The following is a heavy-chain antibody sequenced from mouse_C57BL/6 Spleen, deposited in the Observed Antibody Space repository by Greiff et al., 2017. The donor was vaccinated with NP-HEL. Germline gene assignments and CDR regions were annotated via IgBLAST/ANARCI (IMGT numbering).Heavy chain of an antibody. V-gene: IGHV7-1*01. Sequence: EVQLVESGGGLVQSGRSLRLSCATSGFTFSDFYMEWVRQAPGKGLEWIAASRNKANVYTTEYSASVKGRFIVSRDTSQSILYLQMNALRAEDTAIYYCARDADYAFAYWGQGTLVTVSA. D-gene: IGHD2-4*01. CDR1: GFTFSDFY. J-gene: IGHJ3*01. CDR3: ARDADYAFAY. CDR2: SRNKANVYTT.